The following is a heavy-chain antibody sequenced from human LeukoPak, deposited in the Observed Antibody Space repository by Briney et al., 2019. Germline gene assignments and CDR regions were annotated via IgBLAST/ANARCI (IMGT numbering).Heavy chain of an antibody. D-gene: IGHD3-3*01. Sequence: GESLKISCKGSGYSFTSYWIGWVRQMPGKGLEWMGIIYPGDSDTRYSPSFQGQATISADKSISTAYLQWSSLKASDTAMYYCARRSRRYDFWSGYVDVWGKGTTVTVSS. CDR3: ARRSRRYDFWSGYVDV. CDR1: GYSFTSYW. J-gene: IGHJ6*04. V-gene: IGHV5-51*01. CDR2: IYPGDSDT.